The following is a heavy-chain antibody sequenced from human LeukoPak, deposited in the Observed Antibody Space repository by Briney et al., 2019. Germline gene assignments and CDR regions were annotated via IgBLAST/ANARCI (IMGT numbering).Heavy chain of an antibody. D-gene: IGHD6-13*01. CDR3: ARGISHLT. J-gene: IGHJ5*02. CDR1: GYSISSGYY. V-gene: IGHV4-38-2*02. Sequence: SETLSLACTVSGYSISSGYYWGWIRQPPGKGLEGIGFIYYSGSTNYNPSLKSRVTISVDTSKNQFSLKLSSVTAADTAVYYCARGISHLTWGQGTLVTVSS. CDR2: IYYSGST.